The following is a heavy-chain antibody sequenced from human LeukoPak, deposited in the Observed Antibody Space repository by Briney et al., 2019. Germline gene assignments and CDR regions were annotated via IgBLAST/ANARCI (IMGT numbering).Heavy chain of an antibody. CDR2: IYPGDSDN. Sequence: AGESLKISYKGSGYTFTSYWIGWVPQLHGKGLEWMGIIYPGDSDNRYSPSFQGQVTISADKSISTAYLQWSSLKASDTAMYYCARSTLGYSYNWFDPWGQGTLVTVSS. CDR1: GYTFTSYW. V-gene: IGHV5-51*01. D-gene: IGHD2-15*01. J-gene: IGHJ5*02. CDR3: ARSTLGYSYNWFDP.